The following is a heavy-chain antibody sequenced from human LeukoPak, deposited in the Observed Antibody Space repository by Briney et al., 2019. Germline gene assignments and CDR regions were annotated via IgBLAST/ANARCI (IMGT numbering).Heavy chain of an antibody. V-gene: IGHV4-39*07. CDR2: IYYSGST. J-gene: IGHJ4*02. CDR3: ASVYGSGSYTSLY. D-gene: IGHD3-10*01. Sequence: SETLSLTCTVSGGSISSSSYYWGWIRQPPGKGLEWIGSIYYSGSTYYNPSLKSRVTISVDTSKNQFSLKLSSVTAADTAVYYCASVYGSGSYTSLYWGQGTLVTVSS. CDR1: GGSISSSSYY.